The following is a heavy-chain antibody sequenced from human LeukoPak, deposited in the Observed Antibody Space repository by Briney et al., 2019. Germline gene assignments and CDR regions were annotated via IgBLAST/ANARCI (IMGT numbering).Heavy chain of an antibody. V-gene: IGHV3-15*01. CDR3: AKDFDYHIGGVFDY. CDR2: IKSKTDGGTT. J-gene: IGHJ4*02. CDR1: GFTFSNTW. D-gene: IGHD4-11*01. Sequence: GGSLRLSCAASGFTFSNTWMSWVRQAPGKGLEWVGRIKSKTDGGTTDYAAPVKGRFSISRDNSKNTLYLQMNSLRAEDTAVYYCAKDFDYHIGGVFDYRGQGTLVTVSS.